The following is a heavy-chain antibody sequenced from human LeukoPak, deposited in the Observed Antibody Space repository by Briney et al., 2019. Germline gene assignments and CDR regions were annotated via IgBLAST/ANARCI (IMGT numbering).Heavy chain of an antibody. D-gene: IGHD2/OR15-2a*01. Sequence: ASVKVSCKSSGYTFTTYGFSWLRQPPGQGLEWMGLSSAYNGDSNYAQHFQGRVTMTTDTSTSTAYMELKSLRSDDTAIYCCARAGTSNNILNDYWGQGNLVTVSS. CDR3: ARAGTSNNILNDY. J-gene: IGHJ4*02. V-gene: IGHV1-18*01. CDR1: GYTFTTYG. CDR2: SSAYNGDS.